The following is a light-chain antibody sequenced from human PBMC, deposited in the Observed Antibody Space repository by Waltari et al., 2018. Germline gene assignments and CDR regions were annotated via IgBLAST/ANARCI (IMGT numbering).Light chain of an antibody. CDR1: QSINLN. J-gene: IGKJ3*01. CDR3: QQSYSTPRT. CDR2: DAA. V-gene: IGKV3-15*01. Sequence: EIVMTQSPATLSLSPGERATLSCRASQSINLNLAWYQQKPGQAPRLLIHDAATRAAGVPARFSGSGSGTEFTLTISSLQPEDFGVYYCQQSYSTPRTFGPGTKVDF.